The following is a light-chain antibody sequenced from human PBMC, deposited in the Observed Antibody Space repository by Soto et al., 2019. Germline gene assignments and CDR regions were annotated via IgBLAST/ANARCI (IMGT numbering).Light chain of an antibody. CDR3: SSSSSSTTLVV. J-gene: IGLJ2*01. V-gene: IGLV2-14*01. Sequence: QSVLTQPASVSGSPGQSITISCTGTSSDVGGYKYVSWYQHHPGKAPKLMIYEVNNRPSGVSNRFSGSKSGNTASLTISGLQAEDEADYYCSSSSSSTTLVVFGEGTKLTVL. CDR2: EVN. CDR1: SSDVGGYKY.